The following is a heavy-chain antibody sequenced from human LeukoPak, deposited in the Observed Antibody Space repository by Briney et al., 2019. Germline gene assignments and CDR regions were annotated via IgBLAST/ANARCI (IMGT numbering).Heavy chain of an antibody. Sequence: PGGSLRLSCAASGFTFSNYEMNWVRQAPGKGLEWVSYISSSGTSIYYADSVKGRFTISRDNSKNTLYLQMNSLRAEDTAVYYCAKDPQLLWFGELFGWFDPWGQGTLVTVSS. CDR2: ISSSGTSI. D-gene: IGHD3-10*01. V-gene: IGHV3-48*03. CDR3: AKDPQLLWFGELFGWFDP. CDR1: GFTFSNYE. J-gene: IGHJ5*02.